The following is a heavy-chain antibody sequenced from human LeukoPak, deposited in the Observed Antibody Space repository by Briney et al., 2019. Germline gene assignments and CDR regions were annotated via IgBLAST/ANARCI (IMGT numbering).Heavy chain of an antibody. CDR2: IYYTGST. V-gene: IGHV4-39*01. D-gene: IGHD1-26*01. Sequence: PSETLSLTCSVSGASISGGTYYWGWIRQPPGKGLDWIGSIYYTGSTYENPSLKSRVTISVDTSKNQFSLKLSSVTAADTAVYYCARRGGSGRAFDYWGQGTLVTVSS. CDR3: ARRGGSGRAFDY. CDR1: GASISGGTYY. J-gene: IGHJ4*02.